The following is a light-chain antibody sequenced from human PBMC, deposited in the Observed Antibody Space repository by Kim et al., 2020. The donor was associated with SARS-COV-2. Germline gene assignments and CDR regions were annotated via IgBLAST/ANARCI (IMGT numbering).Light chain of an antibody. V-gene: IGKV1-6*01. CDR1: QDIGSE. CDR3: LQDYNYPLT. CDR2: GAS. Sequence: AIQVTQSPSSLSASVGDTVTITCRASQDIGSELGWYLQKPGKAPELLIRGASTVQSGVPSRFSGSGFGTDFTLTIISLQPEDFATYFCLQDYNYPLTFGQWARLEIK. J-gene: IGKJ5*01.